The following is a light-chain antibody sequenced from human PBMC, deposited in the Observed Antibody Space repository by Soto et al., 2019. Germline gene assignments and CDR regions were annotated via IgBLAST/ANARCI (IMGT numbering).Light chain of an antibody. V-gene: IGLV3-21*01. CDR1: NIGSKG. CDR2: SDT. Sequence: SYGLTQPPSVSVAPGETARISCGGNNIGSKGVHWYQQKPGQAPVLVIYSDTDLPPVIPERFSGSNSANMATLTISRVEAGEEADYYCQVWDSGSAHVLFGGGTKLTVL. CDR3: QVWDSGSAHVL. J-gene: IGLJ2*01.